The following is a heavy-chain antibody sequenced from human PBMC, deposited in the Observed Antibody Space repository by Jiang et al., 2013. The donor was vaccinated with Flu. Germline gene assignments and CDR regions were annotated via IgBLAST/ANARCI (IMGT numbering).Heavy chain of an antibody. V-gene: IGHV3-23*01. CDR1: GFTFKTYA. J-gene: IGHJ2*01. CDR2: ITGSGFVSGSGGDT. CDR3: AKDQHYYDSSVYQSYWYFDC. D-gene: IGHD3-22*01. Sequence: EVQLLESGGGFIHPGGSLRLSCAASGFTFKTYAISWVRQAPGKGLEWVAAITGSGFVSGSGGDTYYADSVKGRFTISRDNSNNTLYLQMNSLRAEDTAVYYCAKDQHYYDSSVYQSYWYFDCLGPWHLVTVSS.